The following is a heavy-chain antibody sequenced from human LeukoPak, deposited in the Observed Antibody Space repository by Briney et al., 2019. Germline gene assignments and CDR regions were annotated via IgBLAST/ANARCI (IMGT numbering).Heavy chain of an antibody. D-gene: IGHD3-22*01. CDR2: IYHSGST. CDR1: GYSISSGYY. J-gene: IGHJ3*02. V-gene: IGHV4-38-2*02. CDR3: ARGEHYYDSSGNHAFDI. Sequence: SETLSLTCTVSGYSISSGYYWGWIRQPPGKGLEWIGSIYHSGSTYYNPSLKSRVTISVDTSKNQFSLKLSSVTAADTAVYYCARGEHYYDSSGNHAFDIWGQGTMVTVSS.